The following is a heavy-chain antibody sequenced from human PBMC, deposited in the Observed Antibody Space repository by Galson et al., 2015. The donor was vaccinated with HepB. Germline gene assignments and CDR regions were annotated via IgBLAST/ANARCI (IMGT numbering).Heavy chain of an antibody. J-gene: IGHJ2*01. CDR2: ISSSSSYI. CDR3: ARVQLGLAVAGVRDWYFDL. CDR1: GFTFSSYS. Sequence: SLRLSCAASGFTFSSYSMNWVRQAPGKGLEWVSSISSSSSYIYYADSVKGRFTISRDNAKNSLYLQMNSLRAEDTAVYYCARVQLGLAVAGVRDWYFDLWGRGTLVTVSS. D-gene: IGHD6-19*01. V-gene: IGHV3-21*01.